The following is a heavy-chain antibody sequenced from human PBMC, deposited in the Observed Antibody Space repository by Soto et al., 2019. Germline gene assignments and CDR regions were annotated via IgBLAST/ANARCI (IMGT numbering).Heavy chain of an antibody. Sequence: QLQLQESGPGLVKPSETLSLTGTVPVGSLSIISYSWGWIRQPPGKGRGWIGSIFYSGSTYYNPSLKSRVTISVDTSKNQFSLKLSSVTAADTAVYYCASPKIAFYNWFDPWGQGTLVTVSS. V-gene: IGHV4-39*01. D-gene: IGHD3-3*02. J-gene: IGHJ5*02. CDR2: IFYSGST. CDR1: VGSLSIISYS. CDR3: ASPKIAFYNWFDP.